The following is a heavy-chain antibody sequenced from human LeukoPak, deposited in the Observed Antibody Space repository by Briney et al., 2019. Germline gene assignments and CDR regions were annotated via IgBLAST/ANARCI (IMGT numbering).Heavy chain of an antibody. CDR1: GYSISSGYY. V-gene: IGHV4-38-2*02. CDR3: ARHREYYDFWSGYYTAFDI. D-gene: IGHD3-3*01. Sequence: PSETLSLTCTVSGYSISSGYYWGWIRQSPGKGLEWIGSIYHTGSTYYNPSLKSRVTISVDTSKNQFSLKLSSVTAADTAVYYCARHREYYDFWSGYYTAFDIWGQGTMVTVSS. J-gene: IGHJ3*02. CDR2: IYHTGST.